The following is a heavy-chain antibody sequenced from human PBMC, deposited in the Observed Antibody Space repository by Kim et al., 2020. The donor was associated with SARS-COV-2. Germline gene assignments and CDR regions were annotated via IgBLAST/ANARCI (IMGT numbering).Heavy chain of an antibody. CDR3: ARALRSKSHLNWFDP. Sequence: SETLSLTCTVSGGSISSSSYYWGWIRQPPGKGLEWIGSIYYSGSTYYNPSLKSRVTISVDTSKNQFSLKLSSVTAADTAVYYCARALRSKSHLNWFDPWGQGTLVTVSS. CDR1: GGSISSSSYY. CDR2: IYYSGST. V-gene: IGHV4-39*07. J-gene: IGHJ5*02.